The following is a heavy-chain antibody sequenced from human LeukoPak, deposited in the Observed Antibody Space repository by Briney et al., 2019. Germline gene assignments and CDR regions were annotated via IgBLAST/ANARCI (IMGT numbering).Heavy chain of an antibody. CDR2: IYYSGST. CDR3: ARRHTVGGHIWFDP. V-gene: IGHV4-39*01. J-gene: IGHJ5*02. CDR1: GGSISSSSYY. D-gene: IGHD4-11*01. Sequence: SETLSLTCTVSGGSISSSSYYWGWIRQPPGQGLEWIGSIYYSGSTYYNPSLKSRVTISVDTSKNQFSLKLSSVTAADTAVYYCARRHTVGGHIWFDPWGQGTLVTVSS.